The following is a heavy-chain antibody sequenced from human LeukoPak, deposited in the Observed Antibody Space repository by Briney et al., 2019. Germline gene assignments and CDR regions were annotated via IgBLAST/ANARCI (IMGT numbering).Heavy chain of an antibody. CDR2: IHHSGST. J-gene: IGHJ4*02. CDR3: ATFRWGVGFEY. Sequence: PSETLSLTCAVYGGSFSGSFSDYYWTCIRQTPGKGLEWIGEIHHSGSTNYNPSLKSRVTISVDTSKNQFSLKLNSLTAADTAVNYCATFRWGVGFEYWGQGALATVSS. CDR1: GGSFSGSFSDYY. D-gene: IGHD3-16*01. V-gene: IGHV4-34*01.